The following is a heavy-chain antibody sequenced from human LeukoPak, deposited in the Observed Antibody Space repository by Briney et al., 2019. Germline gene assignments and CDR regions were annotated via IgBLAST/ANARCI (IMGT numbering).Heavy chain of an antibody. CDR1: GGSITSSDFY. J-gene: IGHJ4*02. CDR3: ARGDWSSSIDY. D-gene: IGHD6-6*01. CDR2: IYYSGST. V-gene: IGHV4-30-4*01. Sequence: RPSETLSLTCSVSGGSITSSDFYWIWIRQPPGKGLEWIGYIYYSGSTYYNPSLKSLITISVDTSKNQFSLKLSSVTAADTAVYYCARGDWSSSIDYWGQGTLVTVSS.